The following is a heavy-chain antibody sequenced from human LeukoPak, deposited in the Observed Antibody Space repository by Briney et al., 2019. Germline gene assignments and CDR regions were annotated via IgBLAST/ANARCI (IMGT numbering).Heavy chain of an antibody. J-gene: IGHJ4*02. CDR2: ISGGGGNT. V-gene: IGHV3-23*01. CDR1: GFTFSGYA. Sequence: PGGSLRLSCAASGFTFSGYAMSWVRQAPGKGLEWVSSISGGGGNTYHADSVKGRFTISRDNSKNTLYLQMNSLRAEDTAVYYCAKNGRWQAYYFDYWGQGTLVTVSP. D-gene: IGHD4-23*01. CDR3: AKNGRWQAYYFDY.